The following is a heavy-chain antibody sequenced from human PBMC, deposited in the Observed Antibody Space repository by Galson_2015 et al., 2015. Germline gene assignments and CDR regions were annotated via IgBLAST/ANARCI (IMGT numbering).Heavy chain of an antibody. CDR1: GFTFSIYW. CDR3: ARDRLYGSGSYYENDAFDI. Sequence: SLRLSCAASGFTFSIYWMTWVRQALGKGLEWVANIKQDGSEKYYVDSVKGRFTISRDNAKNSLYLQMNSLRAEDTAVYYCARDRLYGSGSYYENDAFDIWGQGTMVIVSS. J-gene: IGHJ3*02. V-gene: IGHV3-7*01. CDR2: IKQDGSEK. D-gene: IGHD3-10*01.